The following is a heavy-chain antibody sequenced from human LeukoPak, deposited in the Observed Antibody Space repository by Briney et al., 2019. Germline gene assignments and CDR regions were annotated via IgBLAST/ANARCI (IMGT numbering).Heavy chain of an antibody. Sequence: SVKVSCKASGGTFSSYAISWVRQAPGQGLEWMGGIIPIFATANYAQKFQGRVTITADESTSTAYMELSSLRSEDTAVYYCARGPITTRSHFGYWGQGTLVTASS. J-gene: IGHJ4*02. V-gene: IGHV1-69*13. CDR3: ARGPITTRSHFGY. D-gene: IGHD3-22*01. CDR2: IIPIFATA. CDR1: GGTFSSYA.